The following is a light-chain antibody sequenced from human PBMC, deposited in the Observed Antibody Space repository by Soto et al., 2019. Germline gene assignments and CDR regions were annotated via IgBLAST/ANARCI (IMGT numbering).Light chain of an antibody. J-gene: IGKJ4*01. CDR2: GAS. CDR1: QSLSSN. Sequence: EIVMTQSPATLSVSPRERATLSCRASQSLSSNLAWYQQKPGQAPKLLIYGASTRATGIPARFSGSGSGTEFTLTISSLQSEDFAVYYCQQYNDWPPLTFGGGTKVEIK. CDR3: QQYNDWPPLT. V-gene: IGKV3-15*01.